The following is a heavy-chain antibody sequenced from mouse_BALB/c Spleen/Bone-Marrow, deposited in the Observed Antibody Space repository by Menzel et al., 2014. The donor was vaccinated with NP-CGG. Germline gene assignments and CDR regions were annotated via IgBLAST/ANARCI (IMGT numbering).Heavy chain of an antibody. Sequence: EVQGVESGGGLVQPGGSRKLSCAASGFTLSSFGMHWVRQAPEKGLEWVAYISSGSSTIYYADTVKGRFTIPRDNPKNTLFLQMTSLRSEDTAMYYCARWRYGYAMDYWGQGTSVTVSS. CDR2: ISSGSSTI. CDR3: ARWRYGYAMDY. V-gene: IGHV5-17*02. J-gene: IGHJ4*01. D-gene: IGHD2-14*01. CDR1: GFTLSSFG.